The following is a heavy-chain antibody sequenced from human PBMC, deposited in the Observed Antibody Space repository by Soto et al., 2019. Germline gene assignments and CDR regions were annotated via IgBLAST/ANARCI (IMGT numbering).Heavy chain of an antibody. D-gene: IGHD6-25*01. CDR2: ISANSGNT. Sequence: QVQLVQSGPEVKKPGASVKVSCKASGYSFTSYGVSWVRQAPGQGLEWMGWISANSGNTDYAQKFRGRVTMTTETSTSTAYTDLRSLRSDDTAVYYCVRDPQRNDYWGQGTLVTVSS. CDR3: VRDPQRNDY. V-gene: IGHV1-18*04. J-gene: IGHJ4*02. CDR1: GYSFTSYG.